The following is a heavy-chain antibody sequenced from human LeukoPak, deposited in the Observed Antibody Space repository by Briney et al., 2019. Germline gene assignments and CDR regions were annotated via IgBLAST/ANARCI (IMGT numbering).Heavy chain of an antibody. D-gene: IGHD2-2*01. J-gene: IGHJ4*02. Sequence: SVKVSFKASGGTFSSYAISWVRQAPGQGLEWMGVIIPIFGTANYAQKFQGRVTITTDESTSTAYRKLSSLRSEDTALYYCAIGSRSYFDYCGQGTLVTVSS. CDR1: GGTFSSYA. V-gene: IGHV1-69*05. CDR3: AIGSRSYFDY. CDR2: IIPIFGTA.